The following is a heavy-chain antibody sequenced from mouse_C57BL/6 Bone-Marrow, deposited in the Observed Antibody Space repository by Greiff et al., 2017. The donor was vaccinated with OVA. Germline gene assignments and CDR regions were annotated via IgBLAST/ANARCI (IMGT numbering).Heavy chain of an antibody. Sequence: EVMLVESEGGLVQPGRSMKLSCTASGFTFSDYYMAWVRQVPEKGLEWVANINYDGSSTYYLDSLKSRFIISRDNAKNILYLQMSSLKSEDTATYYCARRDSNYYFDYWGQGTTLTVSS. J-gene: IGHJ2*01. D-gene: IGHD2-5*01. CDR2: INYDGSST. CDR1: GFTFSDYY. V-gene: IGHV5-16*02. CDR3: ARRDSNYYFDY.